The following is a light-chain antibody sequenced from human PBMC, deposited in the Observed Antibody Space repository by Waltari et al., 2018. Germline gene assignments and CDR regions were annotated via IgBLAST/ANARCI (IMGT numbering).Light chain of an antibody. V-gene: IGKV1-39*01. CDR3: QQSYSTPRT. J-gene: IGKJ1*01. CDR1: QSMSSD. Sequence: DIQMTQSPSSLSASVGDRVTITCRASQSMSSDLNWYQQQPGKAPKLLIYAASSLQSGVPSKFSGSGSGTDFTLTISSLQPEDFATYYCQQSYSTPRTFGQGTKVEIK. CDR2: AAS.